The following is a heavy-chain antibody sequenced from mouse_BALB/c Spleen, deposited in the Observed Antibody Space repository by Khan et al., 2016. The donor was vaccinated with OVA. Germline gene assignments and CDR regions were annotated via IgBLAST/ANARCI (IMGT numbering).Heavy chain of an antibody. D-gene: IGHD2-10*01. J-gene: IGHJ4*01. Sequence: VQLKESGPGLVAPSQSLSITCTISGFSLTNYGVHWVRQPPGKGLEWLVVIWSDGSTTYNSAIKSRLSISKDNSKSQVFLKMNSLQTDDTAMYYCARQPYYHYYIMDYWGQGTSVTVSS. CDR2: IWSDGST. CDR1: GFSLTNYG. CDR3: ARQPYYHYYIMDY. V-gene: IGHV2-6-1*01.